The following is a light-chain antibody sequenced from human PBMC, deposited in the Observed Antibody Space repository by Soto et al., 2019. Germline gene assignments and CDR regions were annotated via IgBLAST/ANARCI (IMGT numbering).Light chain of an antibody. CDR2: DAS. CDR1: QSISSW. Sequence: DIQMTQSLSTLSASVGDRVTITCRASQSISSWLAWYQQKPGKAPKLLIYDASSLESGVPSRFSGSGSGTEFTLTISSLQPDDFATYYCQQYNSLWTFGHGTKVDIK. V-gene: IGKV1-5*01. CDR3: QQYNSLWT. J-gene: IGKJ1*01.